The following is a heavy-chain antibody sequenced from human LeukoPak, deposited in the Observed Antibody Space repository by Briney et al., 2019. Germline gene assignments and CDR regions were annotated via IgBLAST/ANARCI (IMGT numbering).Heavy chain of an antibody. V-gene: IGHV3-23*01. Sequence: PGGTLRLSCAASGFTFSSYGMSWVRQAPGKGLEWVSAISGSGGSTYYADSVKGRFTISRDNSKNTLYLQMNSLRAEDTAVYYCAKDPFPDGFGDYWGQGTLVTVSS. J-gene: IGHJ4*02. CDR2: ISGSGGST. CDR3: AKDPFPDGFGDY. D-gene: IGHD5-24*01. CDR1: GFTFSSYG.